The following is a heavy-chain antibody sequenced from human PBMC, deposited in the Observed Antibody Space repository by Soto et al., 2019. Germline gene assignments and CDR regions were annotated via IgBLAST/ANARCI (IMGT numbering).Heavy chain of an antibody. Sequence: QVQLVQSGAEVKKPGSSVTVSCKASGGTFSSYAISWVRQAPGQGLEWMGGIIPIFGTANYAQKFQGRVTSPAEEPTSTAYMELSGLGSEDTAVYDCGGHEGDYWSGGSCYGGGYFDYWGQGTLVTVSS. CDR3: GGHEGDYWSGGSCYGGGYFDY. CDR1: GGTFSSYA. D-gene: IGHD2-15*01. V-gene: IGHV1-69*01. J-gene: IGHJ4*02. CDR2: IIPIFGTA.